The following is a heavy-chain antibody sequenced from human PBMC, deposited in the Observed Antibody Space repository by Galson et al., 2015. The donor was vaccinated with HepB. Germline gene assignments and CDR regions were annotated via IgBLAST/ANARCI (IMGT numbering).Heavy chain of an antibody. D-gene: IGHD3-3*01. CDR1: GGNFTKYA. Sequence: SVKVSCKASGGNFTKYAFNWVRQAPGQGLEWMGGIIPVFATSKYAQKFRGRVTITADESASTAYMELSSLRSEDTAVYYCARVGRLLEWLICDQCFDIWGQGTVVTVSS. V-gene: IGHV1-69*13. CDR2: IIPVFATS. J-gene: IGHJ3*02. CDR3: ARVGRLLEWLICDQCFDI.